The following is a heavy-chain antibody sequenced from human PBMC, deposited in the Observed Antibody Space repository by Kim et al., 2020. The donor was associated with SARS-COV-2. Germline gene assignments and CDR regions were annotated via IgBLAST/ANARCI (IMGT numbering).Heavy chain of an antibody. CDR2: ISGSGGST. CDR3: AKFRMSPTPGAYCGGDCYTDAFDI. D-gene: IGHD2-21*02. V-gene: IGHV3-23*01. Sequence: GGSLRLSCAASGFTFSSYAMSWVRQAPGKGLEWVSAISGSGGSTYYADSVKGRFTISRDNSKNTLYLQMNSLRAEDTAVYYCAKFRMSPTPGAYCGGDCYTDAFDIWGQGTMVTVSS. J-gene: IGHJ3*02. CDR1: GFTFSSYA.